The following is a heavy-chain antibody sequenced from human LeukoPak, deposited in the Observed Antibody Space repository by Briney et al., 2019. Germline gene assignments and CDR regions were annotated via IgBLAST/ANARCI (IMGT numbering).Heavy chain of an antibody. D-gene: IGHD6-13*01. CDR3: ARGGYTNYFDY. V-gene: IGHV3-23*01. J-gene: IGHJ4*02. CDR1: GFTFSSYS. CDR2: IRATGDTT. Sequence: GGSLRLSCAASGFTFSSYSMTWVRQAPGKGLQWVSSIRATGDTTFYADSVKGRFTISRDNSKNTLYLQMNSLRAEDTAVYYCARGGYTNYFDYWGQGFLVTVSS.